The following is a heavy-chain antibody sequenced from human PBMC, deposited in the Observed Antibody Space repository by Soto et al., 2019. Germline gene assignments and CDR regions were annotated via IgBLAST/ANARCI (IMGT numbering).Heavy chain of an antibody. CDR2: IYYSGST. D-gene: IGHD3-22*01. V-gene: IGHV4-31*03. J-gene: IGHJ4*02. CDR3: ARSPLYYYDSSGYYF. Sequence: SETLSLTCTVSGGSISSGGYYWSWIRQHPGKGLEWIGYIYYSGSTYYNPSLKSRVTISVDTSKNQFSLELSSVTAADTAVYYCARSPLYYYDSSGYYFWGQGTLVTVSS. CDR1: GGSISSGGYY.